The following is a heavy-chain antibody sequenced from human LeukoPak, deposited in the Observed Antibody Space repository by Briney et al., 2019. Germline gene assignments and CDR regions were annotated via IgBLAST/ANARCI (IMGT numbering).Heavy chain of an antibody. Sequence: PGGSLRLSCVASGFTFSTYSMNWVRQAPGKGLEWVSSISTSSYIYYADSVKGRFTISRDNAKNSLYLQMNSLRAEDTAVYYCARDQEAVAGRAFDYWGQGTLVTVSS. CDR3: ARDQEAVAGRAFDY. CDR1: GFTFSTYS. D-gene: IGHD6-19*01. V-gene: IGHV3-21*01. CDR2: ISTSSYI. J-gene: IGHJ4*02.